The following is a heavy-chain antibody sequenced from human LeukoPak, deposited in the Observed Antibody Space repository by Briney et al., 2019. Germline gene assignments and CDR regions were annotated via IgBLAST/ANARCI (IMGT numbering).Heavy chain of an antibody. CDR2: IYHSGST. V-gene: IGHV4-4*02. J-gene: IGHJ4*02. CDR3: ARGNIAAAGLDY. CDR1: GGSISSNNW. Sequence: SETLSLTCAVSGGSISSNNWWSWVRRSPGKGLEWIGEIYHSGSTNYNPSLKSRATISIDKSKNQFSLRLSSVTAADTAVYYCARGNIAAAGLDYWGQGTLVTVSS. D-gene: IGHD6-13*01.